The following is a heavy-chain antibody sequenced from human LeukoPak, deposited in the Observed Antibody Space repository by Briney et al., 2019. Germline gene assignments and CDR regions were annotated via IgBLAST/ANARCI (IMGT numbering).Heavy chain of an antibody. CDR3: TRALRIAVAGTQYYFDF. CDR2: IRSKTYTGTT. V-gene: IGHV3-49*04. CDR1: GFTFGDYA. Sequence: GGSLRLSCTASGFTFGDYAMSWVRQAPGKGLEWVAFIRSKTYTGTTDYAASVKGIFTISRDDSKGIAYLQMNSLKTEDTAVYYCTRALRIAVAGTQYYFDFWGQGTLVTVSS. D-gene: IGHD6-19*01. J-gene: IGHJ4*02.